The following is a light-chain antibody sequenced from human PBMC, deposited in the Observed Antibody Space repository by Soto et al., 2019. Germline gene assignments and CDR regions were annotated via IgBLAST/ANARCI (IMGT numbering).Light chain of an antibody. J-gene: IGLJ3*02. CDR2: ANT. CDR3: QDYDRGLTGGV. CDR1: SSNIGSGSD. V-gene: IGLV1-40*01. Sequence: QPVLTQPPSVSGAPGQTVTISCSGTSSNIGSGSDVQWFRQLPGTAPKLLIYANTIRPSGVPDRFSGSKTGSSVSLAITGLRVADEAAYYCQDYDRGLTGGVFGGGTKLTVL.